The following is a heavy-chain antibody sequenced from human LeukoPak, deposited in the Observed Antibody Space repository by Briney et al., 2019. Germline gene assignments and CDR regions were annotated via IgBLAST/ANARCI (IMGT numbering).Heavy chain of an antibody. Sequence: GGSLRLSCAASGFTFSGYAMSWVRQAPGKGLEWVSTISVSGGNTYYADSVKGRFTISRDNSKNSLYLQMNSLRTEDTALYYCAKEDYSSSWYALDYWGQGTLVTVSS. CDR2: ISVSGGNT. V-gene: IGHV3-23*01. J-gene: IGHJ4*02. CDR1: GFTFSGYA. D-gene: IGHD6-13*01. CDR3: AKEDYSSSWYALDY.